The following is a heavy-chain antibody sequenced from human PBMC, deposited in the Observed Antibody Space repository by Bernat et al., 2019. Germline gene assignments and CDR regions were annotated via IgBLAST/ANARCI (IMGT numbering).Heavy chain of an antibody. CDR3: ARGTVTGTDDD. Sequence: QVQLQEWGAGLLKPSETLSLTCAVYGGSFSGYYWSWIRQPPGKGLEWIGEINHSGSNNYNPSLKSRVTISVDTSKNQFSLKLSSVTAADTAVYYCARGTVTGTDDDWGQGTLVTVSS. CDR1: GGSFSGYY. J-gene: IGHJ4*02. V-gene: IGHV4-34*01. D-gene: IGHD1-1*01. CDR2: INHSGSN.